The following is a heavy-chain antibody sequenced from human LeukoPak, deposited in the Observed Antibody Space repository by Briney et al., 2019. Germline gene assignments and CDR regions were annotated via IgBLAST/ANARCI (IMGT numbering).Heavy chain of an antibody. V-gene: IGHV3-23*01. D-gene: IGHD2/OR15-2a*01. Sequence: PGGSLRLSCTASGFTFSSYAMTWVRQAPGKGLEWVSAISGSGGSTYYADSVKGGLTISRDNSKNSLFLQMNSLRVEDTAVYFCARESMYTFTIWGQGTMVTVSS. CDR1: GFTFSSYA. CDR3: ARESMYTFTI. CDR2: ISGSGGST. J-gene: IGHJ3*02.